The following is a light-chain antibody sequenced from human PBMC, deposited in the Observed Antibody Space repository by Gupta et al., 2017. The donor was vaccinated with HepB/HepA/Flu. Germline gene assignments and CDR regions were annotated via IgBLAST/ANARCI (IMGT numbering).Light chain of an antibody. CDR3: QQYYSTPPT. CDR2: WAS. J-gene: IGKJ2*01. V-gene: IGKV4-1*01. Sequence: DIVMTQSPDSLAVSLGERATINCKSSQSVFYSSNNNNYLAWYQQKPGQPPKLLIYWASSRESGVPDRCSGSGSGTDFTLTISSLQAEDVAVYYCQQYYSTPPTFGQGTKLEIK. CDR1: QSVFYSSNNNNY.